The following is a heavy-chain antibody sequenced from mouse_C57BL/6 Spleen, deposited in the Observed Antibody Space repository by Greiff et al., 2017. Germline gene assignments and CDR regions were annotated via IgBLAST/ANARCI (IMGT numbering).Heavy chain of an antibody. V-gene: IGHV5-9-1*02. D-gene: IGHD1-1*01. Sequence: EVQVVESGEGLVKPGGSLKLSCAASGFTFSSYAMSWVRQTPEKRLEWVAYISSGGDYIYYADTVKGRFTISRDNARNTLYLQMSSLKSEDTAMYYCTRGDYYGSSNWYFDVWGTGTTVTVSS. J-gene: IGHJ1*03. CDR1: GFTFSSYA. CDR3: TRGDYYGSSNWYFDV. CDR2: ISSGGDYI.